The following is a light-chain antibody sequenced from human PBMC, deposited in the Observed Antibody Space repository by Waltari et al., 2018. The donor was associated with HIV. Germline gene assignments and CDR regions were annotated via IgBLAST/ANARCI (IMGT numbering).Light chain of an antibody. CDR2: EVS. CDR1: SSDVATYKL. CDR3: CSYVSNVI. Sequence: QSALTQPASVSGSPGQSITISCTRTSSDVATYKLVSWYQQHPGKDPKLMIYEVSKRPSWVCDRFTGSKSGETASLTISGLQAEDEADYYCCSYVSNVIFGGGTKLTVL. V-gene: IGLV2-23*02. J-gene: IGLJ2*01.